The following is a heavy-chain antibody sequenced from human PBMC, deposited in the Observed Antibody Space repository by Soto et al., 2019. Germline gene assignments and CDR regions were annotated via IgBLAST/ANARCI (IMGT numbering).Heavy chain of an antibody. CDR2: ISSSSSTI. CDR1: GFTFSSYS. J-gene: IGHJ6*02. V-gene: IGHV3-48*02. Sequence: EVQLVESGGGLVQPGGSLRLSCAASGFTFSSYSMNWVRQAPGKGLEWVSYISSSSSTIYYADSVKGRFTISRDNAKNSLYLQMNSLRDEDTAVYYCARVGSNYRYYYYGMDVWGQGTTVTVSS. D-gene: IGHD4-4*01. CDR3: ARVGSNYRYYYYGMDV.